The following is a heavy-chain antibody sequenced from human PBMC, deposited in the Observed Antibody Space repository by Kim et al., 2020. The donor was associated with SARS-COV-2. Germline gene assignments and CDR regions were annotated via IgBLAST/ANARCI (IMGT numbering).Heavy chain of an antibody. V-gene: IGHV1-24*01. CDR1: GYTLTELS. J-gene: IGHJ6*02. CDR3: ATDLGPGSGRRYYYYYGMDV. Sequence: ASVKVSCKVSGYTLTELSMHWVRQAPGKGLEWMGGFDPEDGETIYAQKFQGRVTMTEDTSTDTACMELSSLRSEDTAVYYCATDLGPGSGRRYYYYYGMDVWGQGTTVTVSS. CDR2: FDPEDGET. D-gene: IGHD3-10*01.